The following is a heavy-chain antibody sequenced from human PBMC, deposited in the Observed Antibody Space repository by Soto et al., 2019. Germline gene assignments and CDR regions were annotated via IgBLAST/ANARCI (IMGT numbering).Heavy chain of an antibody. Sequence: PGGSLRLSCAASGFTVSSNYMSWVRQAPGKGLEWVSVIYSGGSTYYADSVKGRFTISRDNSKNTLYLQMNSLRAEDTAVYYCARDFPRAFYSSGWRGPVAPGYWGQGTLVTVSS. V-gene: IGHV3-53*01. CDR3: ARDFPRAFYSSGWRGPVAPGY. D-gene: IGHD6-19*01. CDR2: IYSGGST. J-gene: IGHJ4*02. CDR1: GFTVSSNY.